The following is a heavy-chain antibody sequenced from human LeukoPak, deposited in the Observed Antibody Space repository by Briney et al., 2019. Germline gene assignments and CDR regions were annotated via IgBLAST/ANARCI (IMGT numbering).Heavy chain of an antibody. J-gene: IGHJ4*02. CDR3: ARGRGGDYGGNSGHFDY. CDR2: ISWNSGSI. Sequence: PGGSLRLSCAASGFTFDDYAMHWVRQAPGKGLEWVSGISWNSGSIGYADSVKGRFTISRDNAKNSLYLQMNSLRAEDTAVYYCARGRGGDYGGNSGHFDYWGRGTLVTVSS. CDR1: GFTFDDYA. D-gene: IGHD4-23*01. V-gene: IGHV3-9*01.